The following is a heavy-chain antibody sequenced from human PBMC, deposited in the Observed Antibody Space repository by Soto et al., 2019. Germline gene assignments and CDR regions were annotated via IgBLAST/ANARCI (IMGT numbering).Heavy chain of an antibody. CDR1: GYTFTSYY. J-gene: IGHJ4*02. Sequence: AAVKVSCKASGYTFTSYYMHWVRQAPGQGLEWMGIINPSGGSTSYAQKFQGRVTMTRDTSTSTVYMELSSLRSEDTAVYYCARDPEVVGPDYWGQGTLVTVSS. CDR2: INPSGGST. D-gene: IGHD2-15*01. CDR3: ARDPEVVGPDY. V-gene: IGHV1-46*01.